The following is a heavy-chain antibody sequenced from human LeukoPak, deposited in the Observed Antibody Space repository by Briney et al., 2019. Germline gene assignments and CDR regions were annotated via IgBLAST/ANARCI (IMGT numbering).Heavy chain of an antibody. D-gene: IGHD2-2*01. CDR1: GFSFGDYA. CDR2: ISWNSGSI. V-gene: IGHV3-9*03. CDR3: VNDWGRRYHAFDI. J-gene: IGHJ3*02. Sequence: GGSLRLSCAASGFSFGDYAMHWVRQAPGKGLEWVSGISWNSGSICYADSVKGRFTISRDNAKNSLYLQINNLRPEDMALYHCVNDWGRRYHAFDIWGQGTMVPVSS.